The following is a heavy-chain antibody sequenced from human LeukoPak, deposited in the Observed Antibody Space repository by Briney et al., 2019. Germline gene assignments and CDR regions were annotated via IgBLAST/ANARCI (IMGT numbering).Heavy chain of an antibody. J-gene: IGHJ4*02. Sequence: SQTLSLTCTVSGGSISSGSYYWSWIRQPDGKGLEWIGRIYTSGSTNYNPSLKSRVTISVDTSKNQFSLKLSSVTAADTAVYYCARDTAAYCSGGSCYYPDYWGQGTLVTVSS. CDR2: IYTSGST. D-gene: IGHD2-15*01. CDR3: ARDTAAYCSGGSCYYPDY. CDR1: GGSISSGSYY. V-gene: IGHV4-61*02.